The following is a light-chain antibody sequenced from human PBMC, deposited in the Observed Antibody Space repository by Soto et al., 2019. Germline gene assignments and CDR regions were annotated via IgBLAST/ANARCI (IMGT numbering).Light chain of an antibody. V-gene: IGLV1-44*01. CDR2: SNN. J-gene: IGLJ3*02. Sequence: QLVLTQPPSASGTPGQRVTISCSGSSSNIGGNTVNWYQHLPGTAPKLLIYSNNHRPSGVPDRFAGSKSGTSASLAISGLQSEDEADYYCASWDDSLNGWVFGGGTKLTVL. CDR1: SSNIGGNT. CDR3: ASWDDSLNGWV.